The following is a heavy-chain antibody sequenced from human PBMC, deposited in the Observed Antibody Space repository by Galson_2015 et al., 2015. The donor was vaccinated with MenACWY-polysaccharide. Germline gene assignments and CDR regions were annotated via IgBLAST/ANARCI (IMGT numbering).Heavy chain of an antibody. J-gene: IGHJ4*02. CDR3: ARERWVRGVFFDQ. CDR2: TKQDGSEK. D-gene: IGHD3-10*01. V-gene: IGHV3-7*01. Sequence: SLRLSCAASGFTFSNFRMSWVRQAPGKELEWVASTKQDGSEKYLVDSVKGRFTISRDNAENSLFLQMNSLRAEDTAVYYCARERWVRGVFFDQWGQGTLVTVSS. CDR1: GFTFSNFR.